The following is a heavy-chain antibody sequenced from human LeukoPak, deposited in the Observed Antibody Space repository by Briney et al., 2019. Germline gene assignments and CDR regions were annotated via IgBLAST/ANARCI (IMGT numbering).Heavy chain of an antibody. Sequence: PGGSLRLSCAASGFTFSSYAMHWVRRAPGKGLEWVAVISYDGSNKYYADSVKGRFTISRDNSKNTLYLQMNSLRAEDTAVYYCARDRIAAAGGFDYWGQGTLVTVSS. CDR1: GFTFSSYA. J-gene: IGHJ4*02. CDR3: ARDRIAAAGGFDY. D-gene: IGHD6-13*01. V-gene: IGHV3-30*04. CDR2: ISYDGSNK.